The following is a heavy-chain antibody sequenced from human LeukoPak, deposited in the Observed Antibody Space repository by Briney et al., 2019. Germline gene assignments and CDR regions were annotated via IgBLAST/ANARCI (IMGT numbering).Heavy chain of an antibody. CDR3: ARVKKGVRDGYNEAKGWYFDL. V-gene: IGHV1-46*01. D-gene: IGHD5-24*01. CDR1: GYTFTSYY. CDR2: INPSDDST. Sequence: GASVKVSCKASGYTFTSYYMHWVRQAPGQGLEWMGIINPSDDSTTYAQKFQGRVTMTRDTSTSTVYMELSSLRSEDTAVYYCARVKKGVRDGYNEAKGWYFDLWGRGTLVTVSS. J-gene: IGHJ2*01.